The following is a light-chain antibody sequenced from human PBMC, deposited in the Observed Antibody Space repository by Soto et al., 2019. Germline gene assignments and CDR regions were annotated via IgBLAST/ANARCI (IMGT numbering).Light chain of an antibody. Sequence: DIQMTQSPSTLSASVGDTVTITCRASQSISNWLAWYQQKPGKAPKELIYKASNLESGVPSRFSGSGSGTEFTITISSLQPDDFATYYCQQYNSLSHTFGQGTKLEIK. CDR3: QQYNSLSHT. CDR1: QSISNW. V-gene: IGKV1-5*03. CDR2: KAS. J-gene: IGKJ2*01.